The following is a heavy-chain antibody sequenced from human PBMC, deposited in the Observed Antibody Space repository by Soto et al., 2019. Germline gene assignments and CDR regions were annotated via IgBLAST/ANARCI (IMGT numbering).Heavy chain of an antibody. V-gene: IGHV1-18*01. Sequence: ASVKVSCKASGYTFTSYGISWVRQAPAQGLEWMGWISAYNGSTNYAQKLQGRGTMTTDTSTSTAYMELRSLTYDDTAMYYTARDPFSNSSTWYYYYGMAVWGQGTRVTIAS. D-gene: IGHD6-13*01. J-gene: IGHJ6*02. CDR2: ISAYNGST. CDR1: GYTFTSYG. CDR3: ARDPFSNSSTWYYYYGMAV.